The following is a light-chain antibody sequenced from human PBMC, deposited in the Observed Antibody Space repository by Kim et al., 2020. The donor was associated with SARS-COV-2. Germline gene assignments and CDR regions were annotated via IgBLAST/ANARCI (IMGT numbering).Light chain of an antibody. CDR3: QRYNTAPWT. V-gene: IGKV1-27*01. J-gene: IGKJ1*01. Sequence: ASVGDRVTITCRSSQDISKLLAWYQQKPGKAPNLLIFRAYVLQSGVPSRFSGGGSGTDFTLTISSLQPEDVATYYCQRYNTAPWTFVQGTKVDIK. CDR2: RAY. CDR1: QDISKL.